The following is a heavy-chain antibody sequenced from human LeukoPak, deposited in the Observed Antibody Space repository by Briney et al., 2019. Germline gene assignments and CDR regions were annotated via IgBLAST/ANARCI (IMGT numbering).Heavy chain of an antibody. Sequence: GESLKISCQGSGYSFTSYWIAWVRQMPEKGLEWMGITYPDDSATRYSPSFQGQVTISADKSISTAYLQWSSLKASDTAMYYCARGSSSIYDMDVWGQGTTVTVSS. V-gene: IGHV5-51*01. CDR3: ARGSSSIYDMDV. CDR1: GYSFTSYW. D-gene: IGHD2-2*01. CDR2: TYPDDSAT. J-gene: IGHJ6*02.